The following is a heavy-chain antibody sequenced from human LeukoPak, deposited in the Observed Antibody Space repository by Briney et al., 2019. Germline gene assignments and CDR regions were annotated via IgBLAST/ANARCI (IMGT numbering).Heavy chain of an antibody. J-gene: IGHJ4*02. V-gene: IGHV3-30-3*01. CDR2: MSYDGNTK. Sequence: PGGSLRLSCVASGLTFSGFALFWVRQAPGKGLEWVAVMSYDGNTKNYADSVKGRFTISRDNSKNTLYLQMNSLRAEDTAVYYCARDSPPDSRGQGTLVTVSS. CDR3: ARDSPPDS. CDR1: GLTFSGFA.